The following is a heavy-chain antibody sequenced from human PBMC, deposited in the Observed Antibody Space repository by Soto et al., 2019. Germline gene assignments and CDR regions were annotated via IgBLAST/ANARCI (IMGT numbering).Heavy chain of an antibody. CDR1: GFTFSTYA. Sequence: EVQLLESGGGLVQPGGSLRLSCATSGFTFSTYAMTWVRQAPGKGLEWVSGISDGGSNTYYADSVKGRFTISRDTSKNTLYLHMNGRRAEDTAVFYCARFFFSDGVCYMGQFDYGGQGPLVTVSS. D-gene: IGHD2-8*02. CDR2: ISDGGSNT. CDR3: ARFFFSDGVCYMGQFDY. V-gene: IGHV3-23*01. J-gene: IGHJ4*02.